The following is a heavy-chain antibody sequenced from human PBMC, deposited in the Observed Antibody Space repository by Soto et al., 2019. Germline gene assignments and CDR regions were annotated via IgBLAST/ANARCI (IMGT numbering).Heavy chain of an antibody. CDR3: VRSRRHSVDCSGDTCYSHFDY. D-gene: IGHD2-15*01. Sequence: GGSLRLSCAASGFTFSRYDMHWVRQPTGRGLEWISAVGTLHDTYYPGSVKGRFTISRDNAKNSLYLQMNSLRAGDTAVYYCVRSRRHSVDCSGDTCYSHFDYWGQGTLVTVSS. CDR2: VGTLHDT. CDR1: GFTFSRYD. J-gene: IGHJ4*02. V-gene: IGHV3-13*01.